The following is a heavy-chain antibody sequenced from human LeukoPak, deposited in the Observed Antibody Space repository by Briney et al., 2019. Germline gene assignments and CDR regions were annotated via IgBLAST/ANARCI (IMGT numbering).Heavy chain of an antibody. CDR2: IYSGGRA. CDR1: GFIVSSNY. Sequence: PGGSLRLSCAVSGFIVSSNYMTWVRQAPGKGLEWGSVIYSGGRAYYADYVKGRFTTSRDNSKNTLYLQMNSLRDEDTAVYYCAKDWVVRGVISYWGQGTLVTVSS. J-gene: IGHJ4*02. V-gene: IGHV3-66*01. D-gene: IGHD3-10*01. CDR3: AKDWVVRGVISY.